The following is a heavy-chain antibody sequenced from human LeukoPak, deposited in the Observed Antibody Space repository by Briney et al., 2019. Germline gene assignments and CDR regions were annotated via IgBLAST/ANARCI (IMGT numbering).Heavy chain of an antibody. CDR2: ISYDGSNK. J-gene: IGHJ4*02. Sequence: PGRSLRLSCAASGFTFSSYAMHWVRQAPGQGLEWVAVISYDGSNKYYADSVKGRFTISRDNSKSTLYLQMNSLRAEDTAVYYCAREVFSLGRASDYWGQGTLVTVSS. CDR3: AREVFSLGRASDY. CDR1: GFTFSSYA. V-gene: IGHV3-30*01. D-gene: IGHD3-9*01.